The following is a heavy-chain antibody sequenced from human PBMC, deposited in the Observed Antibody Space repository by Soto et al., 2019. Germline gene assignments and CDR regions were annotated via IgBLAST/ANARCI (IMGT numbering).Heavy chain of an antibody. Sequence: QVTLPESRGGLVKPSETLSLSCTDSADSLGDVYWTWIRQPPGKEMEWIGYISTTAVTNYSPSLTSRVTMSTDTSKNQFSLTLSSVTAADTAIYFCARHGGDVVVVRDWGQGIQVTVSS. V-gene: IGHV4-59*08. CDR3: ARHGGDVVVVRD. D-gene: IGHD2-15*01. CDR1: ADSLGDVY. CDR2: ISTTAVT. J-gene: IGHJ4*02.